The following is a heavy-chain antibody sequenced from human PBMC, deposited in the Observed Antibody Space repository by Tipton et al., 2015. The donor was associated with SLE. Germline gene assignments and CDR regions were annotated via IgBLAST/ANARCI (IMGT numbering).Heavy chain of an antibody. CDR3: ARGKYYFDY. J-gene: IGHJ4*02. CDR1: GFIFRSYS. V-gene: IGHV3-7*01. CDR2: IKEDGSEK. D-gene: IGHD2/OR15-2a*01. Sequence: SLRLSCAASGFIFRSYSMIWVRQAPGKGLEWVANIKEDGSEKHYVDSVKDRLTISRDNAQNLLYLQMNSLRDEDTAVYYCARGKYYFDYWGQGALVTVSS.